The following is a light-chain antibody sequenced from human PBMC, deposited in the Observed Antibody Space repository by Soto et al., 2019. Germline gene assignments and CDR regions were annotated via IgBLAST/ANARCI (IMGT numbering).Light chain of an antibody. CDR3: ETWDRNTVV. V-gene: IGLV4-60*02. CDR1: SGHSSYI. Sequence: QSVLTQSSSASASLGSSVKLTCTLSSGHSSYIIAWHQQQPGKAPRYLMKLEDTGIYNKGSGVPDRFSGSSSGADRYLTISNLQFEDEADYYCETWDRNTVVFGGGTKL. CDR2: LEDTGIY. J-gene: IGLJ2*01.